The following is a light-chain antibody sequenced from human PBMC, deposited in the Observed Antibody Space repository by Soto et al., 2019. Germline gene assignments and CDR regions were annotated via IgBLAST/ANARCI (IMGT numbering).Light chain of an antibody. CDR1: SSDVGAYNY. Sequence: QSALTQPASVSGSPGQSVAISCSGTSSDVGAYNYVSWYQQHPGKAPKLLLSEVSNRPSGVSDRFFGSKSGNTASLTISGLQAEDEADYYSSSLTTRFTYVFGTGTKVTVL. CDR2: EVS. V-gene: IGLV2-14*01. J-gene: IGLJ1*01. CDR3: SSLTTRFTYV.